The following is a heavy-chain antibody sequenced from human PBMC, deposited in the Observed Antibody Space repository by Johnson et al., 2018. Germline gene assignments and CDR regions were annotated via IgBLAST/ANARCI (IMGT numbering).Heavy chain of an antibody. D-gene: IGHD2-21*02. CDR3: ARGVTTGTARGYFDY. V-gene: IGHV3-13*01. CDR1: GFTLGSYG. Sequence: VQLVQSGGGLVQPGESLRLSCAASGFTLGSYGIHWVRQGTGKSLEWVSGVDRAGDTYYSDSVKGRFTISRESAATSFSLQMNRLTAGDTAVYYCARGVTTGTARGYFDYWGKGTLVIVSP. CDR2: VDRAGDT. J-gene: IGHJ4*02.